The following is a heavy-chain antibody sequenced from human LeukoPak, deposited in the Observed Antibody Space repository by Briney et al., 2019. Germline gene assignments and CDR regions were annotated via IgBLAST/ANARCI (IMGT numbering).Heavy chain of an antibody. CDR2: IYWDDDK. J-gene: IGHJ3*02. V-gene: IGHV2-5*02. CDR1: GFSLRTSGVA. D-gene: IGHD3-22*01. Sequence: SGPTLVNPTQTLTLTCTFSGFSLRTSGVAVGWIRQPPGKALEWLALIYWDDDKRYSPSLKSRLTITKDTSKNQVVLTMTNMDPVDTGTYYCAHYYDSSGYEPDAFDIWGQGTMVTVSS. CDR3: AHYYDSSGYEPDAFDI.